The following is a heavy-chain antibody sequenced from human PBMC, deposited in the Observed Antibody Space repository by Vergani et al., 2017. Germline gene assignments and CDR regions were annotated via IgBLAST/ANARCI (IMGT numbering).Heavy chain of an antibody. CDR1: GGSISSSSYY. V-gene: IGHV4-39*07. D-gene: IGHD4-17*01. Sequence: QLQLQDSGPGLVKPSETLSLTCTVSGGSISSSSYYWGWIRQPPGKGLEWIGSIYYSGSTNYNPSLKSRVTISVDTSKNQFSLKLSSVTAADTAVYYCARGGWGTVTTFFHYGMDVWGQGTTVTVSS. CDR3: ARGGWGTVTTFFHYGMDV. J-gene: IGHJ6*02. CDR2: IYYSGST.